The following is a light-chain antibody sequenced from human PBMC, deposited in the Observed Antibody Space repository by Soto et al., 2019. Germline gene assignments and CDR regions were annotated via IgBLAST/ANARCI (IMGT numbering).Light chain of an antibody. J-gene: IGLJ1*01. CDR3: AAWDDSLNARYV. V-gene: IGLV1-44*01. Sequence: QSVLTQPPSASGTPGQRVTISCSGSSSNIATKSVNWYQQLPGTAPKLLIYSNSQRSSGVPDRFSGSKSGTSASLAIRGLQSEDEADYYCAAWDDSLNARYVFGTGTKLT. CDR2: SNS. CDR1: SSNIATKS.